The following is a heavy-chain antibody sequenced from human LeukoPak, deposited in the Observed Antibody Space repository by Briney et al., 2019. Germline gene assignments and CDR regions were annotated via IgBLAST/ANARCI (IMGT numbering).Heavy chain of an antibody. V-gene: IGHV4-59*08. CDR2: IYYSGSA. J-gene: IGHJ3*02. Sequence: SETLSLTCTVSGGSISSYYWSWIRQPPGKGLKWIGFIYYSGSANYSPSLKSRVTISVDTSKNQFSLKLTSVTAADTAVYYCARHGNGAFDIWGQGTMVTVSS. D-gene: IGHD1-1*01. CDR3: ARHGNGAFDI. CDR1: GGSISSYY.